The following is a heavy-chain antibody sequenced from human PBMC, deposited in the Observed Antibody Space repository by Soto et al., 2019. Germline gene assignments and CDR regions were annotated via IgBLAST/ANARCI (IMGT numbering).Heavy chain of an antibody. D-gene: IGHD3-10*01. CDR2: INHSGST. CDR3: ARGLITMVRGVIMSYYYYYGMDV. V-gene: IGHV4-34*01. J-gene: IGHJ6*02. Sequence: PSETLSLTCAVYGGSFSGYYWSWIRQPPGKGLEWIGEINHSGSTNYNPSLKSRVTISVDTSKNQFSLKLSSVTAADTAVYYCARGLITMVRGVIMSYYYYYGMDVWGQGTTVTVSS. CDR1: GGSFSGYY.